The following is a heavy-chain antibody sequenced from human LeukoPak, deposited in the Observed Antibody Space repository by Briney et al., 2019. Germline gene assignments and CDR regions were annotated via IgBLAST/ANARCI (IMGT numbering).Heavy chain of an antibody. Sequence: GESLKISCKGSGYSFTSYWIGRVRQMPGKGLEWMGIIYPGDSDTRYSPSFQGQVTISADKSISTAYLQWSSLKASDTAMYYCARGYCSSTSCYGDAFDIWGQGTMVTVSS. CDR1: GYSFTSYW. CDR3: ARGYCSSTSCYGDAFDI. D-gene: IGHD2-2*01. V-gene: IGHV5-51*03. CDR2: IYPGDSDT. J-gene: IGHJ3*02.